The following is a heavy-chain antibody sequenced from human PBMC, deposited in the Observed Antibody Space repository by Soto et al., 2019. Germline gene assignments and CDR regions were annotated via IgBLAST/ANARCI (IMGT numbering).Heavy chain of an antibody. CDR1: GGSISTYY. CDR3: ARGGWEEYYFDS. J-gene: IGHJ4*02. CDR2: IYDSGNT. Sequence: KASETLSLTCTVSGGSISTYYWSWIRQPPGKGLECIGYIYDSGNTNYNPSLKSRVTISVDTSKNQFSLKLRSVTTADTALYYCARGGWEEYYFDSWGQGTLVTVSS. D-gene: IGHD1-26*01. V-gene: IGHV4-59*01.